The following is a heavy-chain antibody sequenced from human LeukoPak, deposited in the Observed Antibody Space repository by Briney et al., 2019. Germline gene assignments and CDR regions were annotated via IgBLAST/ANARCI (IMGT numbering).Heavy chain of an antibody. CDR1: GFTFSSYW. V-gene: IGHV3-7*01. CDR3: AREGTLGHHAFDI. CDR2: IKQDGSEK. Sequence: GGSLRLSCAASGFTFSSYWMGWVRQAPGKGLEWVANIKQDGSEKYYVDSVKGRFTISRDNAKNSLYLQMNSLRAEDTAVYYCAREGTLGHHAFDIWGQGTMVTVSS. D-gene: IGHD3-10*01. J-gene: IGHJ3*02.